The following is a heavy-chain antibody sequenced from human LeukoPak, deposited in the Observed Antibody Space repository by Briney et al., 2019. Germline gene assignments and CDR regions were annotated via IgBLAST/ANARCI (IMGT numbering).Heavy chain of an antibody. Sequence: PSETLSLTXTVSGGSIRSGDYYWSWIRQPPGKGLEWIGYIYYSGSTYYNPSLKSRVTISVDTSKNQFSLKLSSVTAADTAVYYCARGVGVPSSGGTFDYWGQGTLVTVSS. V-gene: IGHV4-30-4*08. CDR3: ARGVGVPSSGGTFDY. CDR2: IYYSGST. CDR1: GGSIRSGDYY. D-gene: IGHD2-21*01. J-gene: IGHJ4*02.